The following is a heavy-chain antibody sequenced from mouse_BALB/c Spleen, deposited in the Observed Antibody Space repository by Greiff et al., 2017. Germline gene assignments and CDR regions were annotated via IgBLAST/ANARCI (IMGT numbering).Heavy chain of an antibody. CDR1: GYSITSDYA. CDR3: ASAYYGNYVSFDY. Sequence: DVKLQESGPGLVKPSQSLSLTCTVTGYSITSDYAWNWIRQFPGNKLEWMGYISYSGSTSYNPSLKSRISITRDTSKNQFFLQLNSVTTEDTATYYCASAYYGNYVSFDYWGQGTTLTVSS. CDR2: ISYSGST. J-gene: IGHJ2*01. V-gene: IGHV3-2*02. D-gene: IGHD2-10*01.